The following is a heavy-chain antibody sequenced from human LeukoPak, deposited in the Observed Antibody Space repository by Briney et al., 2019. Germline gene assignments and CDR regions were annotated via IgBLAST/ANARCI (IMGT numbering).Heavy chain of an antibody. CDR3: ARDSPSGAVAGTRTGMDV. D-gene: IGHD6-19*01. CDR1: GGSISSGDYY. Sequence: SETLSLTCTVSGGSISSGDYYWSWIRQPPGKGLEWIGYIYYSGSTYYNPSLKSRVTISVDTSKNQFSLKLSSVTAADTAVYYCARDSPSGAVAGTRTGMDVWGKGTTVTVSS. J-gene: IGHJ6*03. V-gene: IGHV4-30-4*08. CDR2: IYYSGST.